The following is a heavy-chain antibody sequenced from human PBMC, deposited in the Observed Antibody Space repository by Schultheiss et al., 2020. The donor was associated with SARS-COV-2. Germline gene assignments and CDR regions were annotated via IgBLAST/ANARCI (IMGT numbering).Heavy chain of an antibody. J-gene: IGHJ4*02. D-gene: IGHD6-19*01. V-gene: IGHV4-38-2*01. CDR3: ARGPPPGLAGTDY. Sequence: SETLSLTCAVSGYSISSGYYWSWIRQPPGKGLEWIGEINHSGSTNYNPSLKSRVTISVDTSKNQFSLKLSSVTAADTAVYYCARGPPPGLAGTDYWGQGTLVTVSS. CDR2: INHSGST. CDR1: GYSISSGYY.